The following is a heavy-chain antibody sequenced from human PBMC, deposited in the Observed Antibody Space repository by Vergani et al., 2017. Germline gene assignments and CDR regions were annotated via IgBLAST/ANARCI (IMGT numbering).Heavy chain of an antibody. CDR3: ARVSARGGIAAAGEIDY. Sequence: VQLVESGGGLVQPGGSLRLSCAASGFTVSSNYMSWVRQAPGKGLEWIGYIYYSGSTYYNPSLKSRVTISVDTSKNQFSLKLSSVTAADTAVYYCARVSARGGIAAAGEIDYWGQGTLVTVSS. J-gene: IGHJ4*02. CDR2: IYYSGST. CDR1: GFTVSSNY. D-gene: IGHD6-13*01. V-gene: IGHV4-59*06.